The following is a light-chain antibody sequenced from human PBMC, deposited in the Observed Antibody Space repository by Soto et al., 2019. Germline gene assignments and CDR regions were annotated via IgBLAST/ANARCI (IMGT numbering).Light chain of an antibody. CDR3: GTWDSSLSTVL. CDR2: DNN. Sequence: QSVLTQPPSVSAAPGQKVTISCSGSSSNIGNNYVSSYQQLPGTAPKLLIYDNNKRPSGIPDRFSGSKSGTSATLGITGLQTGDEADYYCGTWDSSLSTVLFGGGTKLTVL. V-gene: IGLV1-51*01. J-gene: IGLJ2*01. CDR1: SSNIGNNY.